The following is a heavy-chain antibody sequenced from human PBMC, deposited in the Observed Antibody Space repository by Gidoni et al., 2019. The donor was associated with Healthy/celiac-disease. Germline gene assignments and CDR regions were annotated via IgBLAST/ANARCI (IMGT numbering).Heavy chain of an antibody. Sequence: QVQLVESGGGVVQPGRSLRLSCAASGFTFSSYAMHWVRQAPGKGLEWVAVISYDGSNKYYADSVKGRFTISRDNSKNTLYLQMNSLRAEDTAVYYCARTYSSGWYLSPDDDYWGQGTLVTVSS. J-gene: IGHJ4*02. CDR3: ARTYSSGWYLSPDDDY. V-gene: IGHV3-30-3*01. CDR1: GFTFSSYA. CDR2: ISYDGSNK. D-gene: IGHD6-19*01.